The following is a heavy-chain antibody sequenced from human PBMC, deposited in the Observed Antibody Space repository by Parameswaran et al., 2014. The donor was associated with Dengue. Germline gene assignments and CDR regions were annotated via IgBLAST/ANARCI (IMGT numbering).Heavy chain of an antibody. V-gene: IGHV1-69*01. D-gene: IGHD2/OR15-2a*01. CDR2: LIPVFGTP. Sequence: SWVRQAPGQGLEWMGELIPVFGTPDRAQKFRDRLTLTADESTTTAYMELSSLRSEDTAVYYCARKNCNNTICPNYFDPWGQGTLVTVSS. CDR3: ARKNCNNTICPNYFDP. J-gene: IGHJ5*02.